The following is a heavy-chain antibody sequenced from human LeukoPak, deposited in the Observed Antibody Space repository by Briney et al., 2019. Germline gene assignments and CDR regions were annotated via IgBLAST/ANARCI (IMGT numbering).Heavy chain of an antibody. J-gene: IGHJ4*02. V-gene: IGHV2-70*11. CDR1: GFSLRIRGMY. Sequence: SAPTLVNPTQTLTLTCTFSGFSLRIRGMYVTWIRQPPGKALEWLARIDWDDDKYYSTSLKTRLTISKDTSKNQVVLTMTNMDPVDTATYYCARTSSFTLIRGLDQWGQGTLVTVSA. CDR3: ARTSSFTLIRGLDQ. CDR2: IDWDDDK. D-gene: IGHD3-10*01.